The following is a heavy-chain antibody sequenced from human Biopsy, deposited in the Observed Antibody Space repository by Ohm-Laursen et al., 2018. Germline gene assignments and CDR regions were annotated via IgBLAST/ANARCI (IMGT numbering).Heavy chain of an antibody. CDR1: GYTFTNYN. CDR3: ATKLTGYFHH. D-gene: IGHD3-9*01. Sequence: SVKVSCKASGYTFTNYNVNWVRQATGQGLEWMGWMNPNSGNTGYAQKFQGRVTMTRNTSISTAYMELSSLTSVDTAVYYCATKLTGYFHHWGQGTLVIVSS. V-gene: IGHV1-8*01. J-gene: IGHJ1*01. CDR2: MNPNSGNT.